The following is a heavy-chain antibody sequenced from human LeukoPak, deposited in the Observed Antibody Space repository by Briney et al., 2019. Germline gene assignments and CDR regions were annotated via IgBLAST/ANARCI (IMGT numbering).Heavy chain of an antibody. V-gene: IGHV1-8*01. J-gene: IGHJ4*02. D-gene: IGHD2-2*02. Sequence: GASVKDSCKAPGYTFTSYDINWGPQATGQGLEWMGSMNPNRLNTGYANKFHGRDTMTRNTSISTAYMELSSLRSEDTAVYYCARGLYCSSTSCYMGDFDYWGQGTLVTVSS. CDR3: ARGLYCSSTSCYMGDFDY. CDR2: MNPNRLNT. CDR1: GYTFTSYD.